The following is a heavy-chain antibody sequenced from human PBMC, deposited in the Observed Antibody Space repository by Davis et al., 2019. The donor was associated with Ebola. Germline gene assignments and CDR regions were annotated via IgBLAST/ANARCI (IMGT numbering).Heavy chain of an antibody. CDR2: INPSGGST. V-gene: IGHV1-46*01. Sequence: AASVKVSCKASGYTFTSYYMHWVRQAPGQGLEWMGIINPSGGSTSYAQKFQGRVTMTRDKSISTAYLQWSSLKASDTAMYYCAKQWLGWAGGMDVWGQGTTVTVSS. D-gene: IGHD6-19*01. CDR3: AKQWLGWAGGMDV. CDR1: GYTFTSYY. J-gene: IGHJ6*02.